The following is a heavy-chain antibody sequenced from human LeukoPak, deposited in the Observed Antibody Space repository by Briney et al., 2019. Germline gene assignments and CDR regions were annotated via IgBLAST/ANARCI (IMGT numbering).Heavy chain of an antibody. V-gene: IGHV3-7*01. CDR1: GFTFSSYW. J-gene: IGHJ4*02. D-gene: IGHD6-13*01. CDR3: ARVGVFSSSWLLH. Sequence: GGSLRLSCAASGFTFSSYWMSWVRQAPGKGLEWVANIKQDGSEKYYVDSVKGRFTISRDNAKNSLYLQMNSLRAEDTAVYYCARVGVFSSSWLLHWGQGTLVTVSS. CDR2: IKQDGSEK.